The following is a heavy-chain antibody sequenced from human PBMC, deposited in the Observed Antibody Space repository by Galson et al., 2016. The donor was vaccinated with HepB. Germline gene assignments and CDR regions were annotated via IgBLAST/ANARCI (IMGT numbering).Heavy chain of an antibody. V-gene: IGHV4-39*01. CDR1: GGSLSSGNCY. Sequence: SETLSLTCAVSGGSLSSGNCYWAWIRQPPGKGLEWIGSIYYRGNSNINPPLQSRLAVSVDTSKNQFSLHLSSVTASDTAVYYCARQTGYSTSDKYFDFWGQGTLVTVSS. CDR2: IYYRGNS. CDR3: ARQTGYSTSDKYFDF. D-gene: IGHD5-12*01. J-gene: IGHJ4*02.